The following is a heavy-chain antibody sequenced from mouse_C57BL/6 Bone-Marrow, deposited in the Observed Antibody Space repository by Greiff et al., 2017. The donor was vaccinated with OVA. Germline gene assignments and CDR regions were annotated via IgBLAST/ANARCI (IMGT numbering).Heavy chain of an antibody. D-gene: IGHD2-2*01. CDR2: ILSSIGRT. V-gene: IGHV15-2*01. CDR1: DSEVFPIAY. J-gene: IGHJ4*01. Sequence: SGSELRSPGSSVKLSCKDFDSEVFPIAYMSWVRQKAGHGFEWIGGILSSIGRTIYGEKFEDKATFDEDTLSNTAYLELNSLTSEDSAIYYCARQGYGYPYSMDFWGQGTSVTVSS. CDR3: ARQGYGYPYSMDF.